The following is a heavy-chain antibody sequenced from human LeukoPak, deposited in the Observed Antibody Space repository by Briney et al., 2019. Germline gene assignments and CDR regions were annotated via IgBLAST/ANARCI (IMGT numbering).Heavy chain of an antibody. V-gene: IGHV1-24*01. D-gene: IGHD3-9*01. J-gene: IGHJ4*02. CDR2: FDPEDGET. CDR1: GYTLTELS. Sequence: ASVKVSCKVSGYTLTELSMHWVRQAPGKGLEWMGGFDPEDGETIYAQKFQGRVTMTEDTSTDTAYMELRSLRSDDTAVYYCARDPGQYYDILTGYYTPYYFDNWGQGTLVTVSS. CDR3: ARDPGQYYDILTGYYTPYYFDN.